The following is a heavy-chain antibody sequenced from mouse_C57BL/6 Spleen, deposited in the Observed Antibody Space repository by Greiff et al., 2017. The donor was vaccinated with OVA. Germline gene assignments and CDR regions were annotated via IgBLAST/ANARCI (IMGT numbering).Heavy chain of an antibody. CDR3: ARLGAWFAY. CDR2: IDSSDSYT. J-gene: IGHJ3*01. D-gene: IGHD4-1*01. CDR1: GYTFTSYW. Sequence: QVQLQQPGAELVKPGASVKLSCKASGYTFTSYWMQWVKQRPGQGLEWIGEIDSSDSYTNYNQKFKGKATLTVDTSSSTAYMQLSSLTSEDSAVYYCARLGAWFAYWGQGTLVTVSA. V-gene: IGHV1-50*01.